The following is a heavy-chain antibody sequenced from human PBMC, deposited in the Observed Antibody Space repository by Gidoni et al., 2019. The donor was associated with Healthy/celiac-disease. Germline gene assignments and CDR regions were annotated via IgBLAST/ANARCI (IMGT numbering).Heavy chain of an antibody. CDR2: IYYRGST. CDR3: ARHVESGSYYYFDY. CDR1: GGSISRYY. Sequence: QVQLHESGPGLVKPSETLSLTCTVSGGSISRYYWSWIRQPPGKGLEWIGYIYYRGSTNYNPSLKGRVTISVDTSKNPFSLKLSSVTAADTAVYYCARHVESGSYYYFDYWGQGTLVTVSS. J-gene: IGHJ4*02. V-gene: IGHV4-59*08. D-gene: IGHD1-26*01.